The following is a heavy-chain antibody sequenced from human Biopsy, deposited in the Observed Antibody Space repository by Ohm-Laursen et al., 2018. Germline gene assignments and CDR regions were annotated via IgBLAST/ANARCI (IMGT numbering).Heavy chain of an antibody. CDR2: IYPGGGT. CDR3: AGIVLGPTNDAFDI. CDR1: GDSIRNYY. D-gene: IGHD1-26*01. V-gene: IGHV4-4*07. Sequence: SDTPSLTCTVSGDSIRNYYWSWIRQAAGKGLEWIGRIYPGGGTIYNPSLKSRVTMSVDTSKNHFSLNLNSVTAADTAVYYCAGIVLGPTNDAFDIWGQGTMVTVSS. J-gene: IGHJ3*02.